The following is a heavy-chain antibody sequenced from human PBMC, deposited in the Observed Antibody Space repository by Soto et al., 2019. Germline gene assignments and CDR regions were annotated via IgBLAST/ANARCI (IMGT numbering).Heavy chain of an antibody. V-gene: IGHV3-30-3*01. CDR1: GFTFSSYA. D-gene: IGHD5-18*01. J-gene: IGHJ4*02. CDR3: ARALQLYYFDY. Sequence: GGSLRLSCAASGFTFSSYAMHWVRQAPGKGLEWVAVISYDGSNKYYADSVKGRFTISRDNFKNTLYLQMNSLRAEDTAVYYCARALQLYYFDYWGQGTLVTVSS. CDR2: ISYDGSNK.